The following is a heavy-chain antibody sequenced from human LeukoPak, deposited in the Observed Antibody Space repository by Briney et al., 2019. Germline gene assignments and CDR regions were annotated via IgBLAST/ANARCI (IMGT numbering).Heavy chain of an antibody. CDR3: AREGLRYFGTPMGGGMDV. CDR1: GGTFRSYA. D-gene: IGHD3-9*01. V-gene: IGHV1-69*13. Sequence: PGKGSCKAFGGTFRSYAISWVRQAPGPRLEGMGGIIPIFGTANYAQKFQGRVTITADESTSTAYMELSSLRSEDTAVYYCAREGLRYFGTPMGGGMDVWGKGTTVTVSS. CDR2: IIPIFGTA. J-gene: IGHJ6*04.